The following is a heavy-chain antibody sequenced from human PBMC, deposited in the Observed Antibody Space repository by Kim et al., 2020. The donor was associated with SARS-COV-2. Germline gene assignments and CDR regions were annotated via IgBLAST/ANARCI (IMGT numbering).Heavy chain of an antibody. J-gene: IGHJ4*01. CDR3: ARHASMYSSANFDY. CDR2: IYYSGST. Sequence: SETLSLTCTVSGGSISSSSYYWGWIRQPPGKGLEWIGSIYYSGSTYYNPSLKSRVTISVDTSKNQFSLKLSSVTAADTAVYYCARHASMYSSANFDYWG. D-gene: IGHD6-19*01. V-gene: IGHV4-39*01. CDR1: GGSISSSSYY.